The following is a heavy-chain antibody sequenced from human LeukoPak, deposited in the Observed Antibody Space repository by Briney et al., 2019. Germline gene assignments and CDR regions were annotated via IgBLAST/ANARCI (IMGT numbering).Heavy chain of an antibody. CDR2: IYHNGNS. V-gene: IGHV4-59*01. Sequence: SETLSLTCSVFGDSFNEYYWDWVRQPPGKGLQWIGYIYHNGNSNYNPSLKGRLTISVDTAKNQFSLKLTSVTAADTAVYYCARDGGLQSHFDYWGQGALVTVSS. CDR1: GDSFNEYY. CDR3: ARDGGLQSHFDY. D-gene: IGHD5-24*01. J-gene: IGHJ4*02.